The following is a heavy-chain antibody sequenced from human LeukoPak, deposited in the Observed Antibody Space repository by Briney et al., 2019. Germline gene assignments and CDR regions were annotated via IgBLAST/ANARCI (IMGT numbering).Heavy chain of an antibody. Sequence: GGSLRLSCAASGFTFSGSTMHWVRQASGKGLEWVGRIRSKGNNYATAYAASVKGRFTISREDSKNMAYLQMSRLKTEDTAVYYCTGGIVGASDAFGVWGQGTMVTVSA. D-gene: IGHD1-26*01. CDR1: GFTFSGST. J-gene: IGHJ3*01. V-gene: IGHV3-73*01. CDR2: IRSKGNNYAT. CDR3: TGGIVGASDAFGV.